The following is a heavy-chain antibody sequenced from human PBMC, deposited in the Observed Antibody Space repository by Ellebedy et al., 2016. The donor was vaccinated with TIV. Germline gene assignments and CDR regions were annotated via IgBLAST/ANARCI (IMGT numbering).Heavy chain of an antibody. Sequence: SETLSLXXTVSGGSISSSSYYWGWIRQPPGKGLEWIGSIYYSGSTYYNPSLKSRVTISVDTSKNQFSLKLSSVTAADTAVYYCAREILTGYWALTSYYYGMDVWGQGTTVTVSS. V-gene: IGHV4-39*02. J-gene: IGHJ6*02. CDR1: GGSISSSSYY. D-gene: IGHD3-9*01. CDR2: IYYSGST. CDR3: AREILTGYWALTSYYYGMDV.